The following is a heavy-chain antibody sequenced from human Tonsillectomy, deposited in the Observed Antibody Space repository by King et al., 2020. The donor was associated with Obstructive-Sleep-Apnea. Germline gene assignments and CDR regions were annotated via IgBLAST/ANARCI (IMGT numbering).Heavy chain of an antibody. D-gene: IGHD3-22*01. V-gene: IGHV4-39*07. CDR1: GGSISSSSYY. CDR3: ARDSYDTSDSYDY. J-gene: IGHJ4*02. Sequence: QLQESGPGLGKPSETLSLTCTVSGGSISSSSYYWGWIRQPPGKGLEWIGNFYYSGSTFYNPSLNSRVTISLDTSKNQFSLKLSSVTAADTAVYYCARDSYDTSDSYDYWGQGTLVTVSS. CDR2: FYYSGST.